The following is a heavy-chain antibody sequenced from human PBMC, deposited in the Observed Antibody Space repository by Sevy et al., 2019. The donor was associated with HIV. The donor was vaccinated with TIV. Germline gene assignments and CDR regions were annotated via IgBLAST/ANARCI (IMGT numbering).Heavy chain of an antibody. CDR1: GGSISSSSYY. D-gene: IGHD3-22*01. CDR3: ARPTTSMIILGDFDY. Sequence: KQSQTLSLTCTVSGGSISSSSYYWGWIRQPPGKGLEWIGSIYYSGNTYYNPSLRSRVTISVDTSKNQFSLKLSSVTAADTAVYYCARPTTSMIILGDFDYWGLGTLVTVSS. CDR2: IYYSGNT. V-gene: IGHV4-39*01. J-gene: IGHJ4*02.